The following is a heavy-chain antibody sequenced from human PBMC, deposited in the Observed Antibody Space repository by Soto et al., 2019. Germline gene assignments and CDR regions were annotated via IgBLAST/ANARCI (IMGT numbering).Heavy chain of an antibody. J-gene: IGHJ6*03. CDR1: GYTFTGYY. Sequence: GASVKVSSKASGYTFTGYYMHWVRQAPGQGLEWMGWINPNSGGTNYAQKFQGWVTTTRDTSISTAYMELSRLRSDDTAVYYCARDYYGSGSYARPPYYYYYYMDVWGKGTTVTVSS. D-gene: IGHD3-10*01. CDR2: INPNSGGT. V-gene: IGHV1-2*04. CDR3: ARDYYGSGSYARPPYYYYYYMDV.